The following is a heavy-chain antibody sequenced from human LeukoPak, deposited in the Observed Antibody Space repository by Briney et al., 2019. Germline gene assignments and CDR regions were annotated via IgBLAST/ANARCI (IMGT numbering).Heavy chain of an antibody. D-gene: IGHD2/OR15-2a*01. CDR2: ISGSGDIT. Sequence: GGSLRPSCATSGFTFSSYAMSWVRQAPGKGLEWVSGISGSGDITYYADSVKGRFTISRDNSKNTLYLQMNSLRAEDTAVYYCAKPRRGTLYFDAFDIWGQGTMVTVSS. CDR1: GFTFSSYA. V-gene: IGHV3-23*01. CDR3: AKPRRGTLYFDAFDI. J-gene: IGHJ3*02.